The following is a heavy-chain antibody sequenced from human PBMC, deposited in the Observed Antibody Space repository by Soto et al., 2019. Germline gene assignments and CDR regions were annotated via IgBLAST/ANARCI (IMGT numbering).Heavy chain of an antibody. CDR2: IMPVFATP. CDR3: ARDKDRQQLGGNYYYILDV. CDR1: GGTFSTSA. D-gene: IGHD3-3*02. J-gene: IGHJ6*02. V-gene: IGHV1-69*12. Sequence: QVQLVQSGAEVKKPGSSVKVSCKASGGTFSTSAISWVRQAPGQGLEWVGGIMPVFATPDYAQKFLGRVTSTADESTTTAYLELTSLRTDDTAVYYCARDKDRQQLGGNYYYILDVWGQGTAITVSS.